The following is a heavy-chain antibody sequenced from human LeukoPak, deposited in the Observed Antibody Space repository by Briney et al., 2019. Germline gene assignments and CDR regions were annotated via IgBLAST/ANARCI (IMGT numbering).Heavy chain of an antibody. CDR1: GFTFSNYW. J-gene: IGHJ4*02. D-gene: IGHD3-16*01. CDR3: ARDATRGGDLDY. CDR2: INQGGGDK. Sequence: GGSLRLSCAGTGFTFSNYWMTWVRQAPGKGLEWVANINQGGGDKYHVDSVKGRFTISRDNAKNSLYLQMNSLRAEDTAIYYCARDATRGGDLDYWGQGTLVTVSS. V-gene: IGHV3-7*01.